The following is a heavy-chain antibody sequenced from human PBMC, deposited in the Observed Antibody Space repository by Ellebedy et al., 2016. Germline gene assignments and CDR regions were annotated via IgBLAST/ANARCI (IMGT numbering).Heavy chain of an antibody. CDR3: AKGGDGDDFYYYYGLDV. Sequence: ASVKVSCKASGGTFSSYAVSWVRQAPGQGLEWMGGIIPVFGTAKYAQKFQGRVTITADESTSTAYMELSSLRFEDTAVYYCAKGGDGDDFYYYYGLDVWGQGTTVTVPS. J-gene: IGHJ6*02. CDR1: GGTFSSYA. D-gene: IGHD4-17*01. CDR2: IIPVFGTA. V-gene: IGHV1-69*13.